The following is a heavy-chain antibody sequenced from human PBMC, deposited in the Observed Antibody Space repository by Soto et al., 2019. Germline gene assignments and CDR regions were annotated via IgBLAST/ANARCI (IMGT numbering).Heavy chain of an antibody. V-gene: IGHV5-51*01. CDR2: IYPGDSDT. CDR1: GYSFTSYW. CDR3: ARQEIYDFWSGYDAFDI. J-gene: IGHJ3*02. D-gene: IGHD3-3*01. Sequence: GESLQISCKGSGYSFTSYWIGWVRQMPGKGLEWMGIIYPGDSDTRYSPSFQGQVTISADKSISTAYLQWSSLKASDTAMYYCARQEIYDFWSGYDAFDIWGQGTMVTVSS.